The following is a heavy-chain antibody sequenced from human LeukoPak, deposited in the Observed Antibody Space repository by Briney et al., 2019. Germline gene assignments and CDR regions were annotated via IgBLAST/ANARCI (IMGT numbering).Heavy chain of an antibody. CDR2: INKAGSKI. Sequence: GGSLRLSCTPSGFSFTTDWMTWVRQAQGKGLEWVANINKAGSKIHHVDSVKGRFTISRDNTKNSLFLQMNGLRAEDTATYYCARDTSPSSGSTYFDALDMWGQGTMVTVSS. V-gene: IGHV3-7*01. CDR1: GFSFTTDW. D-gene: IGHD6-13*01. J-gene: IGHJ3*02. CDR3: ARDTSPSSGSTYFDALDM.